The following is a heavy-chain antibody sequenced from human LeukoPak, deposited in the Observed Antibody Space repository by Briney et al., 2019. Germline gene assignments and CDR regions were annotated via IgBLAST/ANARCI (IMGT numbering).Heavy chain of an antibody. J-gene: IGHJ5*02. CDR3: ARTPSCSSTSCYEAWFDP. Sequence: GASVKVSCKASGYTFTTYAIHWVRQAPGQRLEWMGWINAGNGNTKYSQKLRGRVTITRDTSASTAYMQLSSLRSEDTAVYYCARTPSCSSTSCYEAWFDPWGQGTLVTVSS. CDR2: INAGNGNT. D-gene: IGHD2-2*01. CDR1: GYTFTTYA. V-gene: IGHV1-3*01.